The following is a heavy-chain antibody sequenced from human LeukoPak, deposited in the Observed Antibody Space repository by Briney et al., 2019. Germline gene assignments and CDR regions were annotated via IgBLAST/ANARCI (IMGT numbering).Heavy chain of an antibody. D-gene: IGHD6-13*01. CDR3: ARVIAAAGKSLYGMDV. CDR2: IYHSGST. Sequence: SETLSLTCAVSGGSISSSNWWSWVRQPPGKGLEWIGEIYHSGSTNYNPSLKSRVTISVDKSKNQFSLKLSSVTAADTAVYYCARVIAAAGKSLYGMDVWGQGTTVTVSS. J-gene: IGHJ6*02. CDR1: GGSISSSNW. V-gene: IGHV4-4*02.